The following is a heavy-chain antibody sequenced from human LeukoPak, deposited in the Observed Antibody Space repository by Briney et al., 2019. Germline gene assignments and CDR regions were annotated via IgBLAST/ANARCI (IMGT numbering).Heavy chain of an antibody. J-gene: IGHJ4*02. Sequence: PSETLSLTCAVYGGSFSGYYWSWIRQPPGKGLEWIGEINHSGSTNYNPSLKSRVTISVDTSKNQFSLKLSSVTAADTAVYYCARGRVTYYDFWSGYSRTRYFDYWGQGTLVTVSS. CDR3: ARGRVTYYDFWSGYSRTRYFDY. CDR1: GGSFSGYY. V-gene: IGHV4-34*01. D-gene: IGHD3-3*01. CDR2: INHSGST.